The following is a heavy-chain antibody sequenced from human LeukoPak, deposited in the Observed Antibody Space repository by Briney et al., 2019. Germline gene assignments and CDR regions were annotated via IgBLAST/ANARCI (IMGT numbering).Heavy chain of an antibody. D-gene: IGHD1-1*01. CDR1: GGSFDSKY. Sequence: SETLSLTCSVSGGSFDSKYWSWIRQPPGKGLEWIGYIYTSGSTNFNPSLRGRVAMSIDTSKNQFSLKVYSVTAADTAVYYCANYMRNVHYYMDVWGKGTTVIVSS. CDR3: ANYMRNVHYYMDV. J-gene: IGHJ6*03. V-gene: IGHV4-4*09. CDR2: IYTSGST.